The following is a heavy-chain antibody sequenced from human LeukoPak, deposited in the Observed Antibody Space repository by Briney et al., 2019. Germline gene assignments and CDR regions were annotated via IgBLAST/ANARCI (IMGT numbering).Heavy chain of an antibody. Sequence: PSETLSLTCAVYGGSFSGYYWSWIRQPPGKGLEWIGEINHSGSTNYNPSLKSRVPISVDTSKNQFSLKLSSVTAADTAVYYCARGRTVADRMYYFDYWGQGTLVTVSS. CDR2: INHSGST. CDR1: GGSFSGYY. D-gene: IGHD6-19*01. CDR3: ARGRTVADRMYYFDY. J-gene: IGHJ4*02. V-gene: IGHV4-34*01.